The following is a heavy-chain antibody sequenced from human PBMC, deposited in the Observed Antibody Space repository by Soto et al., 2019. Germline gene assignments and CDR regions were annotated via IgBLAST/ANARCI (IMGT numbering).Heavy chain of an antibody. Sequence: QVQLVESGGGVVQPGRSLRLSCAASGFKFNTFTMHWVRQAPGKGLEWVAVISHDGSHKYYADSVKGRFNVSRDDFKNTLYLQMNSLRVEDTAIYYCATWEERYFQDWGQGTLVTVSS. CDR1: GFKFNTFT. CDR2: ISHDGSHK. J-gene: IGHJ1*01. D-gene: IGHD1-26*01. CDR3: ATWEERYFQD. V-gene: IGHV3-30-3*01.